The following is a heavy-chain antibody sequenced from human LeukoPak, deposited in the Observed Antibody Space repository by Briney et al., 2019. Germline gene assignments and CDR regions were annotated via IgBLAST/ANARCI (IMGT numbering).Heavy chain of an antibody. CDR2: IYYSGST. Sequence: SETLSLTCTVSGGSISSSSYYWGWIRQPPGKGLEWIGSIYYSGSTYYNPSLKSRVTISVDTSKNQFSLKLSSVTAADTAVYYCARGRKVYSSGWYDNDYWGQGTLVTVSS. J-gene: IGHJ4*02. V-gene: IGHV4-39*01. CDR1: GGSISSSSYY. CDR3: ARGRKVYSSGWYDNDY. D-gene: IGHD6-19*01.